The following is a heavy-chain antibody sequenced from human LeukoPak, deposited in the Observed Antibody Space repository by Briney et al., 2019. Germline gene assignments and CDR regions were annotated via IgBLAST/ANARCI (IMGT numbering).Heavy chain of an antibody. CDR3: ARTNCGGDCRGYYYSYYMDV. CDR1: GGSISSNNW. J-gene: IGHJ6*03. V-gene: IGHV4-4*02. D-gene: IGHD2-21*02. Sequence: SGTLSLTCAISGGSISSNNWWSWVRQPPGKGLEYIGEIYRTETSNYNPSLKSRVTISVDTSKKQFSLKLSSVTAADTAVYYCARTNCGGDCRGYYYSYYMDVWGKGTTVTISS. CDR2: IYRTETS.